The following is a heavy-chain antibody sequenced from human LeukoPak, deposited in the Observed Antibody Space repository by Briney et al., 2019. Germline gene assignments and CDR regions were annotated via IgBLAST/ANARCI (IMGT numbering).Heavy chain of an antibody. D-gene: IGHD6-6*01. CDR3: AREKYSIPAFDI. CDR1: GGSISSGDYY. CDR2: IYYSGST. V-gene: IGHV4-30-4*01. J-gene: IGHJ3*02. Sequence: SQTLSLTCTVSGGSISSGDYYWSWIRQPPGKGLEWIGYIYYSGSTYYNPSLKSRVTISVDTSKNQFSLKLSSVTAADTAVYYCAREKYSIPAFDIWGQGTMVTVSS.